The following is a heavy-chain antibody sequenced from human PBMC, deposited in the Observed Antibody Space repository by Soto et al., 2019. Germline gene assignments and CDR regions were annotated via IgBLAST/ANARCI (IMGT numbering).Heavy chain of an antibody. V-gene: IGHV4-39*01. CDR3: ARHGRQLRFLEWLPYYFDY. D-gene: IGHD3-3*01. Sequence: PSETLSLTCTVSGGSISSSSYYWGWIRQPPGKGLEWIGSIYYSGSTYYNPSLKSRVTISVDTSKNQFSLKLSSVTAADTAVYYCARHGRQLRFLEWLPYYFDYWGRGTLVTAPQ. J-gene: IGHJ4*02. CDR2: IYYSGST. CDR1: GGSISSSSYY.